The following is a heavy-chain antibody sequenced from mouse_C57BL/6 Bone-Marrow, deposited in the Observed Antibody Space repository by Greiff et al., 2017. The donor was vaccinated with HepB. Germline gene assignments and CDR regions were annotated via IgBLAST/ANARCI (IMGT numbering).Heavy chain of an antibody. CDR1: GFSFNTYA. V-gene: IGHV10-1*01. D-gene: IGHD2-12*01. Sequence: EVQRVESGGGLVQPKGSLKLSCAASGFSFNTYAMNWVRQAPGKGLEWVARIRSKSNNYATYYADSVKDRFTISRDDSQSMLYLQMNNLKTEDTAMYYCVREGKLYWAMDYWGQGTSVTVSS. J-gene: IGHJ4*01. CDR2: IRSKSNNYAT. CDR3: VREGKLYWAMDY.